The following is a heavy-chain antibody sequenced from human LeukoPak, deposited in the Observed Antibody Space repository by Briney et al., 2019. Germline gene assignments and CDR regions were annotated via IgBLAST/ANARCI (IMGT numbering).Heavy chain of an antibody. J-gene: IGHJ4*02. D-gene: IGHD2-15*01. CDR1: GYTFTGYY. Sequence: ASVKVSCKASGYTFTGYYMHWVRQAPGQGLEWMGWINPNSGGTNYAQKFQGRVTMTRDTSISTAYMELSRLRSDDTAVYYCARDQEYCSGGSCYTMGDEKFDYWGQGTLVTVSS. V-gene: IGHV1-2*02. CDR3: ARDQEYCSGGSCYTMGDEKFDY. CDR2: INPNSGGT.